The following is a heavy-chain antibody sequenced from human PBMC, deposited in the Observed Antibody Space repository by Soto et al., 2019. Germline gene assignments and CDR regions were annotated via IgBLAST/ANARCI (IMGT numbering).Heavy chain of an antibody. D-gene: IGHD2-2*02. Sequence: EVQLLESGGGLVKPGGSLRLSCAASGFTFSKYAMSWVRLAPGKGLEWVSSISANGGITDYADSVKGRFTIARDNFQNLLSLPRDSLRGDDTALYFCAKDKYTVSVRKVWFFDYWGRGTRVTVSS. J-gene: IGHJ2*01. V-gene: IGHV3-23*01. CDR2: ISANGGIT. CDR3: AKDKYTVSVRKVWFFDY. CDR1: GFTFSKYA.